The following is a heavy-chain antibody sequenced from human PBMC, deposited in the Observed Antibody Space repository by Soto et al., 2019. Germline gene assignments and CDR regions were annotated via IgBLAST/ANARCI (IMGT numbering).Heavy chain of an antibody. CDR3: ARAGFSYGHLLF. Sequence: SETLSLTCNVSGGPIKTGDYYWNWIRQPPGKGLEWIGYVFYSGATNYSPSLKSRAAISMDTSKNQFSLSLTSVTAADTAVYYCARAGFSYGHLLFWGQGIRVTVSS. V-gene: IGHV4-30-4*01. D-gene: IGHD3-10*01. CDR2: VFYSGAT. J-gene: IGHJ4*02. CDR1: GGPIKTGDYY.